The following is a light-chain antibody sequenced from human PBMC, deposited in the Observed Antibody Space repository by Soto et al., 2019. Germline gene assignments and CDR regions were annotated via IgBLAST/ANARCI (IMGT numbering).Light chain of an antibody. CDR2: YAS. CDR3: QHYSKCHPT. CDR1: ESVHRN. V-gene: IGKV3-15*01. J-gene: IGKJ3*01. Sequence: EVVMTQSPATLSVSPGERVTLSCRASESVHRNLAWYQQKPGQGPSLLIYYASTRATGVPDRFTGSGSGTEFTLTISSLQSEDFGVYHCQHYSKCHPTFGPGTKVEIK.